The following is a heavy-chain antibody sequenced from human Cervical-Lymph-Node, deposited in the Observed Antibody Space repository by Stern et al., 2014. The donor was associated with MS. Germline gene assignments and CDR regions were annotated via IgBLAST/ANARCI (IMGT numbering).Heavy chain of an antibody. J-gene: IGHJ6*02. Sequence: QLQLQESGPGLVKPSAILSLTCSVSGGSISNYHWSWIRQSPGQGLEWMGNIYYNGSTNYNPSLKNRVTISVDTSKNQFFLKLNSVSAADTAVYYCARGLYYGTKYFYGMDVWGQGTTVTVSS. CDR1: GGSISNYH. D-gene: IGHD3-3*01. CDR2: IYYNGST. CDR3: ARGLYYGTKYFYGMDV. V-gene: IGHV4-59*01.